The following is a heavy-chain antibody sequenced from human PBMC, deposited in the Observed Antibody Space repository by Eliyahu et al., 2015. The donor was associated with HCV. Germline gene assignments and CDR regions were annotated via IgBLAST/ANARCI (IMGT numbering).Heavy chain of an antibody. D-gene: IGHD3-10*01. Sequence: QVHLVQSGAEVKKPGSSVKVSCKASGGPFSXYAINWVRQAPGQGLEWMGRIIPIIGPGLCAHKFQDRVTITADESATTVYMELTSLRSDDTAVYYCARGSSMIRGTHWTSFYHFTLDVWGQGTTVTVSS. CDR1: GGPFSXYA. V-gene: IGHV1-69*11. CDR3: ARGSSMIRGTHWTSFYHFTLDV. J-gene: IGHJ6*02. CDR2: IIPIIGPG.